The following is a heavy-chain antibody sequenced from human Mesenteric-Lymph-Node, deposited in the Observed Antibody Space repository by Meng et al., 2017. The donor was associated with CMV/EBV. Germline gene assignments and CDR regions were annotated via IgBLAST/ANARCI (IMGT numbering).Heavy chain of an antibody. Sequence: LTCGVYGGSIIGYFWSWIRQPPGKGLEWIGEISHAGTTNYNPSLKSRVTLSLDMSKNQFSLNLSSVTAADTAVYYCARVSSVSSSSLWGQGTLVTVSS. V-gene: IGHV4-34*01. J-gene: IGHJ4*02. CDR3: ARVSSVSSSSL. CDR2: ISHAGTT. D-gene: IGHD6-6*01. CDR1: GGSIIGYF.